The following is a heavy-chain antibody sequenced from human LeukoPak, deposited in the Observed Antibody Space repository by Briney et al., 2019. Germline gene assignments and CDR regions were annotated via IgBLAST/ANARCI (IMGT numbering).Heavy chain of an antibody. J-gene: IGHJ4*02. CDR2: ISGSGGST. CDR1: GFTFSSYA. V-gene: IGHV3-23*01. Sequence: GGSLRLSCVASGFTFSSYAMTWVRQAPGKGLEWVSGISGSGGSTYYADSVKGRFTFSRDNSKNTLYLQMNILRAEDTAVYYCAKALASAPVGCWGQGTLVTVSS. D-gene: IGHD2-15*01. CDR3: AKALASAPVGC.